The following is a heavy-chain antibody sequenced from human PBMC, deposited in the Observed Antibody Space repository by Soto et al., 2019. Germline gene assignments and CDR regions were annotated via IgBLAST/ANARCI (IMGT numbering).Heavy chain of an antibody. CDR1: VFRCDDYT. Sequence: GSLGISCAASVFRCDDYTMHWVRQPPEKGLEWVSLIGWDGGRTEYADSVKGRFTISRDNSKNSLYLQMNSLRTEDTALYYCARDIDILSGYPDSWGQGTLVTVSS. CDR2: IGWDGGRT. J-gene: IGHJ4*02. D-gene: IGHD3-9*01. V-gene: IGHV3-43*01. CDR3: ARDIDILSGYPDS.